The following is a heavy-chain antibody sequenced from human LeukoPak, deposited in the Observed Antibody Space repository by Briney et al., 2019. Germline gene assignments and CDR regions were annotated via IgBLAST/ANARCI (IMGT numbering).Heavy chain of an antibody. CDR1: GFTFSSYW. Sequence: GGSLRLSCAASGFTFSSYWMSWVRQAPGKGLEWVANIKQDGSEKYYVDSVKGRFTISRDNAKNSLYLQMNSLRAEDTAVYYCARAYLDAYSSSWLFDYWGQGTLVTVSS. CDR3: ARAYLDAYSSSWLFDY. V-gene: IGHV3-7*01. D-gene: IGHD6-13*01. CDR2: IKQDGSEK. J-gene: IGHJ4*02.